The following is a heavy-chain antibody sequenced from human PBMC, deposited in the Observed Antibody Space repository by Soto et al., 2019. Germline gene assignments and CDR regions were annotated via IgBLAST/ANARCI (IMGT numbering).Heavy chain of an antibody. CDR1: GGTFSRYA. Sequence: ASVKVSCKASGGTFSRYAISWVRQAPGQGLEWMGGIIPLFGTANYAQRFQGRVRITADESTTTAYMELRGLRSEDTAVYYCARGVHLDSGGYYYFYWGQGTLVTVSS. J-gene: IGHJ4*02. V-gene: IGHV1-69*13. CDR2: IIPLFGTA. D-gene: IGHD3-22*01. CDR3: ARGVHLDSGGYYYFY.